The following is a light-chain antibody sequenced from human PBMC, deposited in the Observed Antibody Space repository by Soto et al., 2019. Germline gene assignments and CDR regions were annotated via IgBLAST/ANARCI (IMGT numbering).Light chain of an antibody. CDR1: QNVNNW. V-gene: IGKV3-11*01. CDR2: NAF. CDR3: QQRSNWPSVT. Sequence: EIVLTQSPTTLSLSPGERATLSCRASQNVNNWLAWYQQKPGQAPRLLIYNAFSRATGIPARFSGSGSGTDFTLTISSLEPEDFGLYYCQQRSNWPSVTFGGGTKVEIK. J-gene: IGKJ4*01.